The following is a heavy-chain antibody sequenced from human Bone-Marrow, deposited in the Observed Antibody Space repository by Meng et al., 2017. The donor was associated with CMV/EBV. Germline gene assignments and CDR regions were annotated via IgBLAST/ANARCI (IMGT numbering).Heavy chain of an antibody. J-gene: IGHJ3*01. Sequence: SETLSLTCTVSGGSISSSSYYWGWIRQPPGKGLEWIGSIYYSGSTYYNPSLKSRVTISVDTSKNQFSLKLSSVTAADTAVYYCASLHGYCSSTSCYTPWGQGTMVTVSS. CDR3: ASLHGYCSSTSCYTP. CDR1: GGSISSSSYY. V-gene: IGHV4-39*07. CDR2: IYYSGST. D-gene: IGHD2-2*02.